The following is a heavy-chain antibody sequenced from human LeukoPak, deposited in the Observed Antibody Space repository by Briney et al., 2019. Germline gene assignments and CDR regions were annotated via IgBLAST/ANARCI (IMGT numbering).Heavy chain of an antibody. CDR3: ASQEAVAGTLPGNNNAFDI. J-gene: IGHJ3*02. Sequence: PSETLSLTCTVSGGSISSYYWSWIRQPPGKGLEWIGYIYYSGSTNYNPSLKSRVTISVDTSKNQFSLKLSSVTAADTAVYYCASQEAVAGTLPGNNNAFDIWGQGTMVTVSS. V-gene: IGHV4-59*01. CDR1: GGSISSYY. CDR2: IYYSGST. D-gene: IGHD6-19*01.